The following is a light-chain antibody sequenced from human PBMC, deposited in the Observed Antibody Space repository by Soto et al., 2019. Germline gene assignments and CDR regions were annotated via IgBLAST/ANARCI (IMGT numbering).Light chain of an antibody. CDR3: QQYNNWPLT. J-gene: IGKJ5*01. CDR1: QSVSSY. CDR2: DAS. V-gene: IGKV3D-15*01. Sequence: EIVLTQSPGTLSLSPGERATLSCRASQSVSSYLAWYQQKPGQAPRLLIYDASNRATGIPARFGGSGSGTEFTLTISSLQSEDFAVYYCQQYNNWPLTFGQGTRLEIK.